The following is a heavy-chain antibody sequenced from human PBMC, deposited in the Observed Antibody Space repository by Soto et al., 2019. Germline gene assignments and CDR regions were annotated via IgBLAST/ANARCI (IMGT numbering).Heavy chain of an antibody. V-gene: IGHV4-4*02. CDR3: TTGAGGRFDP. D-gene: IGHD2-15*01. CDR1: DDSISRTNW. CDR2: IHHGGST. J-gene: IGHJ5*02. Sequence: QVQLRESGPGLVKPSGTLSLTCAVSDDSISRTNWWTWVRQPPEKGLEWIGEIHHGGSTNYNPSLKSRVTITMDKSKNQFSLKLSSVTAADTAVYYCTTGAGGRFDPWGQGTLVTVSS.